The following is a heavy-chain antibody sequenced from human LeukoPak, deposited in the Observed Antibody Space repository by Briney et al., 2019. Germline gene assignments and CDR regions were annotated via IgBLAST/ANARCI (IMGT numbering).Heavy chain of an antibody. CDR2: IYSSGTT. CDR3: ARGVFGGY. D-gene: IGHD3-10*01. V-gene: IGHV4-59*01. Sequence: PSETLSLTCTVSDGSITHYYWAWMRQPPGKGLEWIGYIYSSGTTNYNPSLKSRVTISVATSKNQVSLNLRSVTAADTAVYYCARGVFGGYWGQGTLVTVSS. J-gene: IGHJ4*01. CDR1: DGSITHYY.